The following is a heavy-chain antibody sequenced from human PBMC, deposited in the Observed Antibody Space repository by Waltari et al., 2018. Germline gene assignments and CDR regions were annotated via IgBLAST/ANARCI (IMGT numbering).Heavy chain of an antibody. V-gene: IGHV3-48*03. CDR1: GFTFSSYE. D-gene: IGHD6-13*01. CDR3: ARDHIGGSSWYRYYYGMDV. Sequence: EVQLVESGGGLVQPGGSLRLSCAASGFTFSSYEMNWVRQAPGKGLEWVSYISGSGSTIYYADSGKGRFTISRENAKNSLYLQMNSLRAEDTAVYYCARDHIGGSSWYRYYYGMDVWGQGTTVTVSS. CDR2: ISGSGSTI. J-gene: IGHJ6*02.